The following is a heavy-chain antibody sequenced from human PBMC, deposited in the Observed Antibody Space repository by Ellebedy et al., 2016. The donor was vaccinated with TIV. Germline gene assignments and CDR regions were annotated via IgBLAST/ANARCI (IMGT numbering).Heavy chain of an antibody. J-gene: IGHJ1*01. CDR3: ARTWSALHIYSYGPGVGYFQH. CDR2: IYYSGST. V-gene: IGHV4-31*03. CDR1: GGSISSGGYY. Sequence: LRLSCTVSGGSISSGGYYWSWIRQHPGKGLEWIGYIYYSGSTYYHPSLKSRVTISVDTSKNQFSLKLSSVTAADTAVYYCARTWSALHIYSYGPGVGYFQHWGQGTLVTVSS. D-gene: IGHD5-18*01.